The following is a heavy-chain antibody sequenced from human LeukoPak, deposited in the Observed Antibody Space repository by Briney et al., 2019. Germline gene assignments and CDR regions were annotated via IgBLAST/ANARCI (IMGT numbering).Heavy chain of an antibody. D-gene: IGHD2-2*01. CDR3: ARDVSSTSSNWFDP. J-gene: IGHJ5*02. CDR1: GFTFSDYY. Sequence: PGGPLRLSCAASGFTFSDYYMSWIRQAPGKGLEWVSYISSSGSTIYYADSVKGRFTISRDNAKNSLYLQMNSLRAEDTAVYYCARDVSSTSSNWFDPWGQGTLVTVSS. V-gene: IGHV3-11*01. CDR2: ISSSGSTI.